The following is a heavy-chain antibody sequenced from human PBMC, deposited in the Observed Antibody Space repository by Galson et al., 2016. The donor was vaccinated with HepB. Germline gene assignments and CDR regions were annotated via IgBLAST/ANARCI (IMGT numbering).Heavy chain of an antibody. CDR3: ARDRIPDRYYGLSV. CDR1: GFTFGDYY. CDR2: IRSDGRSK. D-gene: IGHD1-14*01. V-gene: IGHV3-11*01. Sequence: SLRLSCAASGFTFGDYYMNWIRQAPGKGLEWISYIRSDGRSKYYADSVKGRSTISRDNGKKSLYLQMNSLRAEDTAVYYCARDRIPDRYYGLSVWGHGTTVTVSS. J-gene: IGHJ6*02.